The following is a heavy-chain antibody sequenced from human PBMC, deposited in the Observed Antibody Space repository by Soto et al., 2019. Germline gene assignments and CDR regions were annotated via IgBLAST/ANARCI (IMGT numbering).Heavy chain of an antibody. Sequence: EVQLVESGGGLVQPGRSLRLSCEASGFVFDDYAMHCVRQPPGKGLEWVSSISWNSGNIGYADSMKGRFTISRDNAKNSLYLQMNSLGTDDTALYYCAKDTDPGEVLDVSYFDHWGRGTLVTVSS. CDR3: AKDTDPGEVLDVSYFDH. CDR2: ISWNSGNI. V-gene: IGHV3-9*01. J-gene: IGHJ4*02. CDR1: GFVFDDYA. D-gene: IGHD3-10*01.